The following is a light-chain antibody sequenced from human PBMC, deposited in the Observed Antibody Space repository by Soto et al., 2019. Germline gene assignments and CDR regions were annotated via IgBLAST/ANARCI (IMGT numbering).Light chain of an antibody. J-gene: IGKJ5*01. CDR3: QQRRNWQVT. CDR1: QSVSRSY. V-gene: IGKV3D-20*02. CDR2: RAS. Sequence: IVLTQSPCTLSLSPGERATLSCRASQSVSRSYLAWYQQKPGQAPRLLIYRASSRATGIPERFSGSGSGTDFTLTISRLEPEDFEVYYCQQRRNWQVTFGQGTRLEIK.